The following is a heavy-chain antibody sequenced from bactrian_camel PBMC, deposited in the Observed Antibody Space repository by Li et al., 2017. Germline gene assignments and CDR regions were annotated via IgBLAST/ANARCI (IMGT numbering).Heavy chain of an antibody. CDR2: IAQDGRAT. J-gene: IGHJ4*01. CDR1: GATHMSSFC. CDR3: VRSSWTGRDYDV. Sequence: HVQLVESGGGSVQAGGSLTLSCVASGATHMSSFCMAWFRQIPGNEREGVASIAQDGRATYADSLEGRFTISKDNAKDTLSLQLNSLKTEDTGMYYCVRSSWTGRDYDVRGQGTQVTVS. D-gene: IGHD5*01. V-gene: IGHV3S6*01.